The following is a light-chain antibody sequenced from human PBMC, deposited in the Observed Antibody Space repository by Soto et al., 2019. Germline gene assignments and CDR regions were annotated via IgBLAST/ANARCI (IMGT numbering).Light chain of an antibody. CDR1: SSDVGYYNY. Sequence: QSALTQPASVSGSPGLSITISCTGTSSDVGYYNYVSCYQQHPGKAPKLMIYDVSNRPSGVSNRFSGSKSGNTASLTISGLQAEDEADYYCSSYTSSSTPYVFGTGTKVTV. CDR3: SSYTSSSTPYV. CDR2: DVS. J-gene: IGLJ1*01. V-gene: IGLV2-14*01.